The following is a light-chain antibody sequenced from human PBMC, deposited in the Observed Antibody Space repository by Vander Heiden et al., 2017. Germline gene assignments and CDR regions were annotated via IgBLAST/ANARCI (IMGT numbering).Light chain of an antibody. CDR2: DSS. V-gene: IGKV3-11*01. CDR3: QQRSSWPPYT. CDR1: PSVSSY. Sequence: EIVLTQSPATLSLSPGDRATLSCRASPSVSSYLAWYQQKPGQAPRLLIYDSSNRATGIPARFSGSGSGTDFTLTISSLEPEDFALYYCQQRSSWPPYTFGQGTKVEIK. J-gene: IGKJ2*01.